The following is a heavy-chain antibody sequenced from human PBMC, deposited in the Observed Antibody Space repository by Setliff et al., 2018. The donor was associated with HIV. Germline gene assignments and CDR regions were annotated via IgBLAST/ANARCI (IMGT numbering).Heavy chain of an antibody. Sequence: LRLSCAASGFIFSSYAMSWVRQAPGKGLEWVSVISGGGTSAYYADSVKGRFTISRDNSKNSLYLQMNSLRAEDTALYYCAKGLLQVSSGLDYWGQGTLVTVSS. D-gene: IGHD6-19*01. J-gene: IGHJ4*02. CDR2: ISGGGTSA. CDR3: AKGLLQVSSGLDY. V-gene: IGHV3-23*01. CDR1: GFIFSSYA.